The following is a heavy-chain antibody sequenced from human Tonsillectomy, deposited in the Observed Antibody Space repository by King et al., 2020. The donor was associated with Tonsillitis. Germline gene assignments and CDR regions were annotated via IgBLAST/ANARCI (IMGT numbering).Heavy chain of an antibody. D-gene: IGHD6-19*01. J-gene: IGHJ4*02. Sequence: QLQDSGPGLVKPSETLSLTCLVSDGSISSRNYCWAWIRQSPGKGLEWIGSIYYSGTTYYNPSLESRVTISVDTSRHQFIPKLSSLTAEDTAVYFCSRHRSGWYELEYWGQGILVTVSS. V-gene: IGHV4-39*01. CDR1: DGSISSRNYC. CDR2: IYYSGTT. CDR3: SRHRSGWYELEY.